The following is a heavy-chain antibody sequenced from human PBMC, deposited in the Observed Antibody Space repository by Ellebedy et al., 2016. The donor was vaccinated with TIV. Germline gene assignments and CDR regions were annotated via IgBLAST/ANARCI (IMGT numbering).Heavy chain of an antibody. V-gene: IGHV3-30-3*01. D-gene: IGHD6-19*01. J-gene: IGHJ4*02. Sequence: GESLKISCAASGFTFNSYVMHWVRQAPGKGLEWVAVISYDGGHEYYVDSVKGRFTVSRDNSKSTLYLQMNSLRPDDTAVYFCARDWARIAVAVEYYFDSWGQGSLVTVSS. CDR2: ISYDGGHE. CDR3: ARDWARIAVAVEYYFDS. CDR1: GFTFNSYV.